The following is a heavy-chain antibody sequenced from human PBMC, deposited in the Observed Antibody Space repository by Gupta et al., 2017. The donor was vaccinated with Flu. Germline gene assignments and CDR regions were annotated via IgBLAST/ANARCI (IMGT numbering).Heavy chain of an antibody. D-gene: IGHD3-22*01. CDR3: ARDLPVYYYESNGYYFSWYFDV. V-gene: IGHV4-61*02. J-gene: IGHJ2*01. CDR1: GGSISSGTYY. Sequence: QVQLQESGPGLVKPSQTLSLTCTVSGGSISSGTYYWSWIRQPAGKALEWIGRIYSSGSTNYNPSLESRVTISLDTSKNQFSLKLRSVTAADTAVYYCARDLPVYYYESNGYYFSWYFDVWGRGTLVTVSS. CDR2: IYSSGST.